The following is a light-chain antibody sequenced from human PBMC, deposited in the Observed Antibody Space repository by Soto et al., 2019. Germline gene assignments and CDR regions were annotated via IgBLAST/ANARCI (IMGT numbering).Light chain of an antibody. CDR3: ATWDTSLSAGGV. Sequence: QSVLTQPPSLSAAPGQKVTISCSGSISNIGNNYVSWYQHLPGTAPKLLIYDNDKRPSGIPDRFSGSKSGTSATLGITGLQTGDEADYYCATWDTSLSAGGVFGTGTKVTVL. V-gene: IGLV1-51*01. CDR2: DND. J-gene: IGLJ1*01. CDR1: ISNIGNNY.